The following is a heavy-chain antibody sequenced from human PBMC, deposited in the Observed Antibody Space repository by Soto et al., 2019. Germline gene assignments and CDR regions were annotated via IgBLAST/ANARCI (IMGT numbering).Heavy chain of an antibody. CDR2: IYYSGST. Sequence: SETLSLTCTVSGGSISSGGYYWSWIRQHPGKGLEWIGYIYYSGSTYYNPSLKSRVTISVDTSKNQFSLKLSSVTAADTAVYYCAAEVGFGPLFDYWGQGTLVTVSS. J-gene: IGHJ4*02. D-gene: IGHD3-3*01. CDR3: AAEVGFGPLFDY. V-gene: IGHV4-31*03. CDR1: GGSISSGGYY.